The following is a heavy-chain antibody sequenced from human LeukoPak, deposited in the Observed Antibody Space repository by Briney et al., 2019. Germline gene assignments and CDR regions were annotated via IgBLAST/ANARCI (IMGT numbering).Heavy chain of an antibody. V-gene: IGHV4-39*01. CDR2: IYYSGST. J-gene: IGHJ1*01. Sequence: PSETLSLTCTVSGGSISSSSFYWGWIRQPPGRGLVWIGSIYYSGSTYYNPSLNRRVTISVDTSKNQFSLKVSSVTAADTAVYYCARHDHCTSTSSYEHFHHWGQGTLVTVSS. CDR3: ARHDHCTSTSSYEHFHH. CDR1: GGSISSSSFY. D-gene: IGHD2-2*01.